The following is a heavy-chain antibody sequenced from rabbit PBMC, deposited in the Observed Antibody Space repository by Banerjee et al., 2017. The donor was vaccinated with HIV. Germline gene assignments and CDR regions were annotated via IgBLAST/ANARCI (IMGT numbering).Heavy chain of an antibody. CDR1: GFSFRSSYW. V-gene: IGHV1S45*01. CDR2: IYAGSSGTT. CDR3: AREGDGYACLIRLDL. J-gene: IGHJ3*01. D-gene: IGHD6-1*01. Sequence: QEQLVESGGGLVQPGASLTLTCTASGFSFRSSYWICWVRQAPGKGLEWIACIYAGSSGTTYYASWAKGRFTGSKTASTTVTLQMTSLTAADTATYFCAREGDGYACLIRLDLWGPGTLVTVS.